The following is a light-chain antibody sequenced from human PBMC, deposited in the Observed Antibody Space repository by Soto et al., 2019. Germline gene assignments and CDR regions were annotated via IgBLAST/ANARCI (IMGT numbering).Light chain of an antibody. CDR2: EVR. CDR3: SSYAGSNGVI. J-gene: IGLJ2*01. CDR1: MRDVGAYNL. V-gene: IGLV2-14*01. Sequence: QSALTQPASVSGSAGQSITISCSGTMRDVGAYNLVSWYQQHPGTAPKLIIYEVRNRPSGISSRFSGSRSGNTASLTISGLQAEDEADYYCSSYAGSNGVIFGGGTKLTVL.